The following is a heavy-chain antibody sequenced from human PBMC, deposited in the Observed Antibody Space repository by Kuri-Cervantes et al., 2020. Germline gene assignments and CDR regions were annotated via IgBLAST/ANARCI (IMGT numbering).Heavy chain of an antibody. CDR2: IYHTGST. Sequence: SETLSLTCTVSGGSISSSSYYWGWIRQPPGKGLEWIGSIYHTGSTSYNPSLKSRVTISLDTSKNQFSLKLSSVTAADTAVYYCATSPGYYFYDYWGQGTLVTVSS. J-gene: IGHJ4*02. D-gene: IGHD3-22*01. CDR3: ATSPGYYFYDY. CDR1: GGSISSSSYY. V-gene: IGHV4-39*07.